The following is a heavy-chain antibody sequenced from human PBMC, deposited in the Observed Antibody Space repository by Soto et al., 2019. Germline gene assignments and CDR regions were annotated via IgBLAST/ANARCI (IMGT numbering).Heavy chain of an antibody. CDR3: ARDGAVAGNINFDY. Sequence: QVQLVQSGAEVKKPGASVKVSCKASGYTFTTYAMHWVRQAPGQRLEWMGWINAGNGNTKYSQNFLGRVTITTDTSASTASMELSSLRSEDTAVYYCARDGAVAGNINFDYWGQGTLVTVS. CDR1: GYTFTTYA. J-gene: IGHJ4*02. CDR2: INAGNGNT. V-gene: IGHV1-3*01. D-gene: IGHD6-19*01.